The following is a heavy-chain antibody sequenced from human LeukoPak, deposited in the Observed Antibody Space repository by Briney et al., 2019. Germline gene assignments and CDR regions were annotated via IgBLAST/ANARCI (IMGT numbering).Heavy chain of an antibody. CDR1: GGSLSSYY. J-gene: IGHJ5*02. CDR3: AREWDIVVVPAAVHNWFDP. V-gene: IGHV4-4*07. D-gene: IGHD2-2*01. CDR2: IYTSGST. Sequence: PSETLSLTCTVSGGSLSSYYWSWIRQPAGKGLEWIGRIYTSGSTNYTPSLKSRVTMAVDTSKNQFSLKLSSVTAADTAVYYCAREWDIVVVPAAVHNWFDPWGQGTLATVSS.